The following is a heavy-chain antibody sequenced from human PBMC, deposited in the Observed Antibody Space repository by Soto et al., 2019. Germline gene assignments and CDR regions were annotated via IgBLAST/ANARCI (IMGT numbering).Heavy chain of an antibody. J-gene: IGHJ6*02. V-gene: IGHV4-31*02. Sequence: QVQLQESGPGLVKPSQTLSLTCSVSGGSISSGGYYWSWIRQPPGKGLEWIGYIYYSANTHYNPSLKGRVSISADASKNQFSLNLSSVTAADTAVYYCARSGGNSYYYGVDVWGQGTTVTVSS. CDR2: IYYSANT. CDR1: GGSISSGGYY. D-gene: IGHD3-10*01. CDR3: ARSGGNSYYYGVDV.